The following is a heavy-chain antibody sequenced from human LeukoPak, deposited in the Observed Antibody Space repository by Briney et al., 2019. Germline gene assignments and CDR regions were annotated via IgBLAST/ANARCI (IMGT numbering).Heavy chain of an antibody. D-gene: IGHD2-15*01. J-gene: IGHJ1*01. CDR1: GFTFSNYH. V-gene: IGHV4-34*01. CDR2: ITHNGST. CDR3: ARGFCRGESCYSGEYFQH. Sequence: PGGSLRLSCAASGFTFSNYHMNWVRQSPGKGLEWIGEITHNGSTTFNPSLESRLTISVDTSKNQFSLKLTSVTAADASVYFCARGFCRGESCYSGEYFQHWGQGTLVTVSS.